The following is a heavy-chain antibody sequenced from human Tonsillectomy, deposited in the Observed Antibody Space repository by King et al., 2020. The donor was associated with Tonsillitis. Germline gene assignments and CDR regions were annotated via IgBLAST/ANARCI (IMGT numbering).Heavy chain of an antibody. J-gene: IGHJ4*02. Sequence: VQLVESGGGLVQPGESLRLSCAASGFTFSSYDMSWVRQAPGKGLELVSGISNIDDITYYTDSVKGRFTISRDIPKNTLYLLMNSLRAEDTAVYYCAKRFGANSGSFDYWGQGTLVSVSS. D-gene: IGHD4/OR15-4a*01. CDR2: ISNIDDIT. V-gene: IGHV3-23*04. CDR3: AKRFGANSGSFDY. CDR1: GFTFSSYD.